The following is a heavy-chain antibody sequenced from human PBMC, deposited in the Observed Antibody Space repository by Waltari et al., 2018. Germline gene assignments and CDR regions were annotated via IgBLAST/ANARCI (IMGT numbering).Heavy chain of an antibody. D-gene: IGHD1-26*01. CDR1: GDSISSHY. J-gene: IGHJ4*02. CDR2: IYYNGST. V-gene: IGHV4-59*11. CDR3: ARGGAGPDY. Sequence: QVQLQESGPGLVKPSETLSLTCSVSGDSISSHYWNWIRQPPGKGLEWIGYIYYNGSTNYNPSLKSRVNISLDTSKNQFSLKLSSVTAADTAVYYCARGGAGPDYWGQGTLVIVSS.